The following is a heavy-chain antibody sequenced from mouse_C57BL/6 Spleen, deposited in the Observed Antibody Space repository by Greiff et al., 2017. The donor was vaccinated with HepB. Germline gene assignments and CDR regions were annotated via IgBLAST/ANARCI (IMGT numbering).Heavy chain of an antibody. J-gene: IGHJ2*01. CDR1: GYTFTSYT. V-gene: IGHV1-4*01. CDR2: INPSSGYT. D-gene: IGHD2-3*01. CDR3: ARNDCYY. Sequence: QVQLQQSGAELARPGASVKMSCKASGYTFTSYTMHWVKQRPGPGLEWIGYINPSSGYTKYNQKFKDKATLTAYKSSSTAYMQLSRLTSEDSAVYYCARNDCYYWGQGTTLTVSS.